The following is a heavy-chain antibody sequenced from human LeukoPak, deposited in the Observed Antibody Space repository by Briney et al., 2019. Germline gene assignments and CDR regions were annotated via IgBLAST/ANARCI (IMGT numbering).Heavy chain of an antibody. D-gene: IGHD6-19*01. V-gene: IGHV3-11*01. CDR1: GFKFRDYY. CDR3: ARGGWSRGWFDP. J-gene: IGHJ5*02. Sequence: GGSLRLSCAASGFKFRDYYMSWIRQAPGKGLEWISYITMSGSVIQYSSSVKRRFITSRDTTRNSLYLQMNSLRADDTAVYYCARGGWSRGWFDPWGQGTLVTVSS. CDR2: ITMSGSVI.